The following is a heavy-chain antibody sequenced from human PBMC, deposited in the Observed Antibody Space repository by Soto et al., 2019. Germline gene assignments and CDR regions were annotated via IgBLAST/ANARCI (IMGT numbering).Heavy chain of an antibody. CDR2: IYWDDDK. CDR1: GFSLSSYGMG. Sequence: SGPTLVNPTQTLTLTCTFSGFSLSSYGMGVAWIRQPPGKALEWLALIYWDDDKRYSPSLKDRLAISKDTSSNQVVLTITNMDPGDTATYFCAHAGDYDLLTFDHWGPGTLVTVSS. J-gene: IGHJ4*02. CDR3: AHAGDYDLLTFDH. V-gene: IGHV2-5*02. D-gene: IGHD4-17*01.